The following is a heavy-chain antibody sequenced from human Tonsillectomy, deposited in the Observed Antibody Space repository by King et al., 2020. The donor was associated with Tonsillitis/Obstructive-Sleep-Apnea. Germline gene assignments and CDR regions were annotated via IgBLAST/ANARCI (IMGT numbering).Heavy chain of an antibody. CDR2: ISYDGSNK. CDR1: GFTFSSYS. V-gene: IGHV3-30*04. D-gene: IGHD1-20*01. J-gene: IGHJ6*02. CDR3: ARDNYNWNDVLSGTYYYYYGVDV. Sequence: QVQLVESGGGVVQPGRSLRLSCAASGFTFSSYSMYWVRQAPGKGLEWVAVISYDGSNKYYADSVKGRFTISRDNSKNTLYLQMNSLRAEDTAVYYCARDNYNWNDVLSGTYYYYYGVDVWGQGTTVTVSS.